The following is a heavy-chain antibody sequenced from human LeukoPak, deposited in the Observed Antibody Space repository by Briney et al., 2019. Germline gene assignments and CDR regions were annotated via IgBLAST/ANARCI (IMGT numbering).Heavy chain of an antibody. D-gene: IGHD3-22*01. J-gene: IGHJ3*02. Sequence: GASVKVSCKVSGYTLTELSMHWVRQAPGKGLEWMGGFDPEDGETIYAQKFQGRVTMTEDTSTDTAYMELSSLRSEDTAVYYCANAPDYYDSSGATAFDIWGQGTMVTVSS. CDR1: GYTLTELS. CDR3: ANAPDYYDSSGATAFDI. CDR2: FDPEDGET. V-gene: IGHV1-24*01.